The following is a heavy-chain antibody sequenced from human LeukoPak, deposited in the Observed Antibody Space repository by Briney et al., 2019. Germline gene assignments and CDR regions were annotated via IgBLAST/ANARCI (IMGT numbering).Heavy chain of an antibody. CDR3: ARGRGWYYDSSGPFDY. D-gene: IGHD3-22*01. CDR2: IYTSGST. V-gene: IGHV4-61*02. CDR1: GGSISSGSYY. J-gene: IGHJ4*02. Sequence: SETLSLTCTVSGGSISSGSYYWSWIRQPAGKGPEWIGRIYTSGSTNYNPSLKSRVTISVDTSKNQFSLKLSSVTAADTAVYYCARGRGWYYDSSGPFDYWGQGTLVTVSS.